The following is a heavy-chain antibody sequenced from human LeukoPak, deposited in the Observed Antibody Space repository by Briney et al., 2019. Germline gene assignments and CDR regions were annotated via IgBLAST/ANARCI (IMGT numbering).Heavy chain of an antibody. CDR3: ARVVAVTGTPVYYMDV. CDR1: GGSISSYY. D-gene: IGHD6-19*01. J-gene: IGHJ6*03. CDR2: IYYSGST. Sequence: PSETLSLTCTVSGGSISSYYWSWIRQPPGKGLEWIGYIYYSGSTNYNPSLKSRVTISVDTSKNQFSLKLSSVTAADTAVYYCARVVAVTGTPVYYMDVWGKGTTVTVSS. V-gene: IGHV4-59*01.